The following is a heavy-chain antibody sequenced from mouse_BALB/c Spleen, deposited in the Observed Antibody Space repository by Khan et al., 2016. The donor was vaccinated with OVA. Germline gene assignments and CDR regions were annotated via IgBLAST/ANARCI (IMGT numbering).Heavy chain of an antibody. Sequence: VQLKQSGAELVRSGASVKLSCTASDFNIKDYYVHWVKQRPEQGLEWIGWIDPENGDTEYDPKFQGKATMTADTSSNTAYLQLSSLTSEDTAVYYCSGRGGYAMDYWGQGTSVTVSS. CDR2: IDPENGDT. J-gene: IGHJ4*01. V-gene: IGHV14-4*02. CDR3: SGRGGYAMDY. CDR1: DFNIKDYY.